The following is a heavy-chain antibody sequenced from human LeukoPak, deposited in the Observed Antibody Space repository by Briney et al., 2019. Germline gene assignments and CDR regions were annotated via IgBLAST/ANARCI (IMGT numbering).Heavy chain of an antibody. Sequence: GGSLRLSCAASGFTFSSYAMSWVRQAPGKGLEWVSVIYSGGSTYYADSVKGRFTISRDNSKNTLYLQINSLRVEDTAVYHCARDHHELYLYYYMDVWGKGTMVAVSS. CDR2: IYSGGST. V-gene: IGHV3-66*02. CDR1: GFTFSSYA. CDR3: ARDHHELYLYYYMDV. D-gene: IGHD3-10*01. J-gene: IGHJ6*03.